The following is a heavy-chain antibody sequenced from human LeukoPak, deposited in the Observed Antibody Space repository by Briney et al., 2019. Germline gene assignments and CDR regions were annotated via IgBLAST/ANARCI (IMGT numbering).Heavy chain of an antibody. CDR3: ARDQSWSSYY. CDR1: GFTFSSYW. Sequence: QPGGSLRLSCAASGFTFSSYWMTWVRQAPGKGLEWVAKIKQDGSEKYYVDSVGGRFTISRDNAKNSLYLQMNSLRVEDTGVYYCARDQSWSSYYWGQGTLVIVSS. CDR2: IKQDGSEK. J-gene: IGHJ4*02. V-gene: IGHV3-7*01. D-gene: IGHD3-3*01.